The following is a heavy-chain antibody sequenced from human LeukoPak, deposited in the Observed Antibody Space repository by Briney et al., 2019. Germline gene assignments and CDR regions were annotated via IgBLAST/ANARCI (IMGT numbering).Heavy chain of an antibody. D-gene: IGHD3-10*01. CDR3: ARDTGQYAPGTPGFTRFDP. CDR1: GGSISSSSYY. J-gene: IGHJ5*02. CDR2: IYNSGST. V-gene: IGHV4-39*07. Sequence: PSETLSLTCTVSGGSISSSSYYWGWIRQPPGKGLEWIGSIYNSGSTYYNPSLKSRVIVSLDTSKNQFSLRLTSVTAADTAVYYCARDTGQYAPGTPGFTRFDPWGQGTLVTVSS.